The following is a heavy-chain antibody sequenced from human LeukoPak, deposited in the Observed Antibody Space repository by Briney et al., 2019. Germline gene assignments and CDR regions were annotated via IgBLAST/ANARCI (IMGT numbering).Heavy chain of an antibody. CDR1: GDSFSSNNY. D-gene: IGHD3-22*01. Sequence: SETLSLTCTVSGDSFSSNNYWTWVRQPPGKGLEWIGEIYRSGAPNYSPSLRGRVTVSLDKSKNQFSLRLNSVTAADTAIYYCARNAGYSDLNYWGQGVLVTVSS. J-gene: IGHJ4*02. CDR3: ARNAGYSDLNY. CDR2: IYRSGAP. V-gene: IGHV4/OR15-8*01.